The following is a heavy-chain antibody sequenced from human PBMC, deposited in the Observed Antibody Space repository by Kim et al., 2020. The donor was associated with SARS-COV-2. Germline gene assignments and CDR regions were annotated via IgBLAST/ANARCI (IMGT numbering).Heavy chain of an antibody. J-gene: IGHJ4*02. D-gene: IGHD6-13*01. V-gene: IGHV1-18*01. CDR3: ARVEKQQLPEDY. Sequence: NYAQKLQGRVTMTTDTSTSTAYMELRSLRSDDTAVYYCARVEKQQLPEDYWGQGTLVTVSS.